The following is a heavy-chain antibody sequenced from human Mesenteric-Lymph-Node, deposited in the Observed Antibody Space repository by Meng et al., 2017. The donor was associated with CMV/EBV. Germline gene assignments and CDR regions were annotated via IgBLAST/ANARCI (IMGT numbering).Heavy chain of an antibody. CDR3: AKDQSGSYYNY. V-gene: IGHV3-23*01. J-gene: IGHJ4*02. Sequence: GGSLRLSCADSGFTFSSYSISWVRQAPGKGLEWVSAISGSGGSTYYADSVKGRFTISRDNSKNTLYLQMNSLRAEDTAVYYCAKDQSGSYYNYWGQGTLVTVSS. CDR2: ISGSGGST. CDR1: GFTFSSYS. D-gene: IGHD1-26*01.